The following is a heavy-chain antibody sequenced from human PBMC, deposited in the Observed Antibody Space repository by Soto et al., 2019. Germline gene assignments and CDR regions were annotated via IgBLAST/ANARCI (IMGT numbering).Heavy chain of an antibody. CDR2: ISDSGGST. V-gene: IGHV3-23*01. J-gene: IGHJ4*02. CDR3: ANGCGGTCYSRIHY. CDR1: GFTFSSYA. Sequence: EVQLLESGGGLVQPGGSLRLSCAASGFTFSSYAMSWVRQAPGKGLEWVSGISDSGGSTYYAHSVKGRFTISRDNSKNTLYLQMNSLRAEDTAVYYCANGCGGTCYSRIHYWAQGTLVTVSS. D-gene: IGHD2-15*01.